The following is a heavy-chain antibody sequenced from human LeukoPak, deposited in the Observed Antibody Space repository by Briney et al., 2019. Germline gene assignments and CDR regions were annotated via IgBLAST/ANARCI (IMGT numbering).Heavy chain of an antibody. CDR2: INPNSGGT. D-gene: IGHD3-22*01. CDR1: GYTFTGYY. Sequence: GASVKVSCKASGYTFTGYYMHWVRQAPGQGLEWVGWINPNSGGTNYAQKFQGRVTMTRDTSISTAYMELSRLRSDDTAVYYCARSLYYDSSGYTYWGQGTLVTVSS. V-gene: IGHV1-2*02. J-gene: IGHJ4*02. CDR3: ARSLYYDSSGYTY.